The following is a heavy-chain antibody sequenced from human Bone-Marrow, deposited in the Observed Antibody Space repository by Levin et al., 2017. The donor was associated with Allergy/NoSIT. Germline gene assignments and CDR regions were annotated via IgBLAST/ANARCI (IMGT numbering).Heavy chain of an antibody. J-gene: IGHJ6*02. V-gene: IGHV3-7*01. CDR2: INEPGSQK. CDR3: ARWGGGHDNYYYDMDV. D-gene: IGHD3-16*01. Sequence: GESLKISCAASGFALSTYWMTWVRQAPGKGLEWVANINEPGSQKYYVDSVKGRFTISRDNAENSVYLQMTSLRTEDTAMYYCARWGGGHDNYYYDMDVWGQGTTVTVSS. CDR1: GFALSTYW.